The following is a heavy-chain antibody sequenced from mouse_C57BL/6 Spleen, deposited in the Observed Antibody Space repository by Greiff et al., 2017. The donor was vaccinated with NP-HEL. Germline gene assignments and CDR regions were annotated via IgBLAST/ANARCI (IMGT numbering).Heavy chain of an antibody. CDR3: TRRVYDLDY. CDR2: IRNKANNHAS. Sequence: EVKLMESGGGLVQPGGSMKLSCAASGFTFSDAWMDWVRQSPEQGLEWVAEIRNKANNHASYYAESVKGRFTISQADSKSSVYLQMNSLRDEDTGIYYCTRRVYDLDYWGQGTTLTVSS. J-gene: IGHJ2*01. V-gene: IGHV6-6*01. D-gene: IGHD2-3*01. CDR1: GFTFSDAW.